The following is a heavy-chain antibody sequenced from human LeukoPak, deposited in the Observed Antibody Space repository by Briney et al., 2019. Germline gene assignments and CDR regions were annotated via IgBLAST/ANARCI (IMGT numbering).Heavy chain of an antibody. CDR1: GFTVDSNY. V-gene: IGHV3-53*01. CDR2: IYTGGNT. J-gene: IGHJ4*02. CDR3: ARGDDSGYYDYFDY. Sequence: GGSLRLSCAASGFTVDSNYLSWVRQAPGKGLEWVSTIYTGGNTYYAASVKGRFTISRDFSKNTVFLHMNSLRAEDTAMYYCARGDDSGYYDYFDYWGQGALVTVSS. D-gene: IGHD3-22*01.